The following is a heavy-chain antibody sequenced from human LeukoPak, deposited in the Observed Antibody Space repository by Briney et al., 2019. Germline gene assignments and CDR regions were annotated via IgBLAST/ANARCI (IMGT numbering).Heavy chain of an antibody. CDR1: GFTFNNYA. D-gene: IGHD2-15*01. Sequence: GGSLRLSCVASGFTFNNYAMSWVRQAPGKGLNWVSVIYRAGPTYYADSVKGRFTISRDNSKNTLYLQMNSLRVEDTAVYYCARVSPSPGYSLTSFDIWGQGTMVTVSS. V-gene: IGHV3-53*01. CDR3: ARVSPSPGYSLTSFDI. CDR2: IYRAGPT. J-gene: IGHJ3*02.